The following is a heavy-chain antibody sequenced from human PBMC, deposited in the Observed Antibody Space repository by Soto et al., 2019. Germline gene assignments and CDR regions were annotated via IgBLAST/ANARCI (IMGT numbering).Heavy chain of an antibody. J-gene: IGHJ6*02. CDR1: GGSFSGYY. D-gene: IGHD5-18*01. CDR2: INHSGST. Sequence: SETLSLTCAVYGGSFSGYYWGWIRQPPGKGLEWIGEINHSGSTNYNPSLKSRVTISVDTSKNQFSLKLSSVTAADTAVYYCAIRRHNNGYRGMYYYYGMDVWGQGPTVTVSS. V-gene: IGHV4-34*01. CDR3: AIRRHNNGYRGMYYYYGMDV.